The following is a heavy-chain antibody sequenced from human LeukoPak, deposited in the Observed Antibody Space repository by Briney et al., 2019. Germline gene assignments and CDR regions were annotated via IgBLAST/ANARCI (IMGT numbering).Heavy chain of an antibody. J-gene: IGHJ6*03. CDR2: INPNSGGT. CDR3: ARYRSSVLAHYYYYYMDV. CDR1: GYTFTGYY. Sequence: ASVKVSCKASGYTFTGYYMHWVRQAPGQGLEWMGWINPNSGGTNYAQKFQGRVTMTRDTSISTAYMELSRLRSDDTAVYYCARYRSSVLAHYYYYYMDVWGKGTTVTVSS. D-gene: IGHD6-25*01. V-gene: IGHV1-2*02.